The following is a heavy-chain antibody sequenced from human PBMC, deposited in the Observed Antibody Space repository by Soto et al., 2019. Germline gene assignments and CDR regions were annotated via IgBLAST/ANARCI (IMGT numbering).Heavy chain of an antibody. Sequence: QVQLVESGGGVVQPGRSLRLYCAASGFTFSSYGMHWVRQAPGKGLEWVAVIWYDGSNKYYADSVKGRFTISRDNSKNTLYLQMNSLRAEDTAVYYCARGHGDNPFDYWGQGTLVTVSS. CDR3: ARGHGDNPFDY. CDR1: GFTFSSYG. V-gene: IGHV3-33*01. J-gene: IGHJ4*02. CDR2: IWYDGSNK.